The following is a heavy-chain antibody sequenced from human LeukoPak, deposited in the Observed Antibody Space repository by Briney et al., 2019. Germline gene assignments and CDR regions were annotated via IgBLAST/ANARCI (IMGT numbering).Heavy chain of an antibody. CDR2: ISSSSSYI. Sequence: GGSLRLSCAASGFTFSSHSMNSFRQAPGKGLEWVSSISSSSSYIHSADSVRGRFTISRDNAKNSLFLQMNSLRAEDTAVYYCARDLRRTSCPDYWGQGTLVTVSS. V-gene: IGHV3-21*01. D-gene: IGHD2-2*01. CDR3: ARDLRRTSCPDY. CDR1: GFTFSSHS. J-gene: IGHJ4*02.